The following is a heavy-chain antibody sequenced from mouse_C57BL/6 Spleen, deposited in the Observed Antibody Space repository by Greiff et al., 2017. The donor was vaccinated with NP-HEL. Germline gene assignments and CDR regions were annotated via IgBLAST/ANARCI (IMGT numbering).Heavy chain of an antibody. D-gene: IGHD1-1*01. CDR1: GYTFTSYW. J-gene: IGHJ3*01. V-gene: IGHV1-69*01. CDR3: ARRGDGSSMAY. CDR2: IDPSDSYT. Sequence: QVQLQQPGAELVMPGASVKLSCKASGYTFTSYWMHWVKQRPGQGLEWIGEIDPSDSYTNYNQKFKGKSTLTVDKSSSTAYMQLSSLTSEDSAVYYCARRGDGSSMAYWGQGTLVTVSA.